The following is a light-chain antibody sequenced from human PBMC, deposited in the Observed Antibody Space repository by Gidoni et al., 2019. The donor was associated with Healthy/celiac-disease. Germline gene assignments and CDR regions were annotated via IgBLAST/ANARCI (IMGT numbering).Light chain of an antibody. CDR3: KAWDSSTRV. J-gene: IGLJ2*01. V-gene: IGLV3-1*01. CDR2: QDS. Sequence: SYELTQPPSVSVSPGQTASITCSGDKLGDKYACWYQQKPGQSPVLVIYQDSKRPSGIPERFSGSNSGNTDTLTISGTQAMDEAEYYCKAWDSSTRVFGGGTKLTVL. CDR1: KLGDKY.